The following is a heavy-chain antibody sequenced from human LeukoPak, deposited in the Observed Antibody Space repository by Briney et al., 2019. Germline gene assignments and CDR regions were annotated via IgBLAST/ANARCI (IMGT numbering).Heavy chain of an antibody. CDR3: ATFADSEPIDT. Sequence: PSETLSLTCVVSGGSFSGGYLTWIRQAPGKGLEWIGDINHSGGTAYNPSLKSRASLSFDTSKNHFSLYLTSVTAADTAVYFCATFADSEPIDTWGQGTLVTVSS. V-gene: IGHV4-34*01. J-gene: IGHJ4*02. D-gene: IGHD2-21*01. CDR1: GGSFSGGY. CDR2: INHSGGT.